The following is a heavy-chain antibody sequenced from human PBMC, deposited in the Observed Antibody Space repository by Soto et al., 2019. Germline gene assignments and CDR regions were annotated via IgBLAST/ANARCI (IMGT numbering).Heavy chain of an antibody. CDR1: GFTFGEHI. CDR2: IRTKYYGETL. D-gene: IGHD1-1*01. Sequence: GGSLRLSCTTSGFTFGEHILNWFRQAPGKGLEWVGFIRTKYYGETLEYAASVKGRFIISRDDSKSIAYLQMNNLQTEDTAVYYCTTGTTSVFDYWGQGTLVTVSS. V-gene: IGHV3-49*03. CDR3: TTGTTSVFDY. J-gene: IGHJ4*02.